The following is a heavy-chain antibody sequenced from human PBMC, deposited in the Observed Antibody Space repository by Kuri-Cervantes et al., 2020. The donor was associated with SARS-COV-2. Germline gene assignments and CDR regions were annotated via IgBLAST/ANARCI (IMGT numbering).Heavy chain of an antibody. J-gene: IGHJ3*02. CDR2: VRGKANNYAT. D-gene: IGHD3-9*01. CDR3: ARDLLRQFDWLSSDAFDI. Sequence: GGSLRLSCEVSGFLFSASAIHWVRQGSGKGLEWVGRVRGKANNYATAYAASVKGRFTISRDDSKNMAYLQMNSLKTEDTAVYYCARDLLRQFDWLSSDAFDIWGQGTMVTVSS. V-gene: IGHV3-73*01. CDR1: GFLFSASA.